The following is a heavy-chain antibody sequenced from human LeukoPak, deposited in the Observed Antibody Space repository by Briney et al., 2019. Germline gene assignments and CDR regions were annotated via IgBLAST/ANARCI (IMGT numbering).Heavy chain of an antibody. CDR2: IYHSGRT. CDR1: GYSISSGYY. V-gene: IGHV4-38-2*02. J-gene: IGHJ6*03. D-gene: IGHD6-13*01. Sequence: SETLSLTCTVSGYSISSGYYWGWIRQPPGKGLEWIGSIYHSGRTFYNPSLKSRVTISVDTSKNQFSLKLTSVTAADTAVYYCARGGTAASAYYYMDVWGKGTTVTVSS. CDR3: ARGGTAASAYYYMDV.